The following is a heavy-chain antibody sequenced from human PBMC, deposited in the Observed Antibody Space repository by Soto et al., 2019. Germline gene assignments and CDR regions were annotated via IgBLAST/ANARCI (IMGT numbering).Heavy chain of an antibody. J-gene: IGHJ4*02. CDR2: INAYNGNT. V-gene: IGHV1-18*01. D-gene: IGHD6-13*01. CDR3: ARDAAAGLKDC. Sequence: QVQLVQSGAEVKKPGASVKVSCKASGYTFTNYGISWVRQAPGQGLEWMGWINAYNGNTKAAQKLQGRVTLTPDTATGKAYMELRSLRSADTAVYYCARDAAAGLKDCWGQGTLVTVSS. CDR1: GYTFTNYG.